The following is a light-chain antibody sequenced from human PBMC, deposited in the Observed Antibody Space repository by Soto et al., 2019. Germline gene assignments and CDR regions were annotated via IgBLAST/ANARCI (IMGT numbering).Light chain of an antibody. J-gene: IGKJ3*01. Sequence: DVQMTQSPSSLSASVGDRVTITCGASQSISSYLNWCQQKPGKAPKLPIYAASSLQSGVPSRFSGSGSGTDFTLTISSLQPEDFATYYCQQSYSTPFTFGPGTKVDIK. V-gene: IGKV1-39*01. CDR3: QQSYSTPFT. CDR1: QSISSY. CDR2: AAS.